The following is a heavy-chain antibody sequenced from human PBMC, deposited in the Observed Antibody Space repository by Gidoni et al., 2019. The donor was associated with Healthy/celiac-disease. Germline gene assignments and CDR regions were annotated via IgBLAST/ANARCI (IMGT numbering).Heavy chain of an antibody. D-gene: IGHD3-9*01. CDR1: GVLSLSYA. J-gene: IGHJ4*02. CDR3: ARDRDPAYDIWGPLNY. CDR2: ISYDGSNK. Sequence: QVQLVESGGGVVQPGRSLRLPCEASGVLSLSYAMHWVRQAPGKGLEWVAVISYDGSNKYYADSVKGRFTISRDNSKNTLYLQMNSLRAEDTAVYYCARDRDPAYDIWGPLNYWGQGTLVTVSS. V-gene: IGHV3-30-3*01.